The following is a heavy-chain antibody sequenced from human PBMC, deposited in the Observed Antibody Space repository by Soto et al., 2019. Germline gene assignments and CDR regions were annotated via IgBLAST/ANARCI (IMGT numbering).Heavy chain of an antibody. CDR3: ARQVGRRFYYYGMDV. V-gene: IGHV5-10-1*01. Sequence: GESLKISCKGSGYSFTSYWIRWVRQMPGKGLEWMGRIDPSDSYTNYSPSFQGHVTISADKSISTAYLQWSSLKASDTAMYYCARQVGRRFYYYGMDVWGQGTTVNVSS. D-gene: IGHD2-15*01. CDR2: IDPSDSYT. CDR1: GYSFTSYW. J-gene: IGHJ6*02.